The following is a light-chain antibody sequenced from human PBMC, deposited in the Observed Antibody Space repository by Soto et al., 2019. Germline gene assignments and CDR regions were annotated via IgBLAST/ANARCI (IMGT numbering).Light chain of an antibody. Sequence: VVTQSPATLSVPPGERATLSCRSSQRVSSHVAWYQQKPGQAPRLHIHGVSARATAIRARFSGSGSGTEFTLTIISLQSEDLAVYHCQQYNNWPGWTFGQGTKVDIK. V-gene: IGKV3-15*01. CDR1: QRVSSH. CDR2: GVS. J-gene: IGKJ1*01. CDR3: QQYNNWPGWT.